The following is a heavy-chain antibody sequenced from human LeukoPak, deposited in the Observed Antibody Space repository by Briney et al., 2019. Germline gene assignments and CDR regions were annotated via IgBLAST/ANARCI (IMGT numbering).Heavy chain of an antibody. D-gene: IGHD3-22*01. Sequence: ASVKVSCKTSGYTFTGYYIHWVRQAPGQGLQWMGWINPSSGATYSAQKFQGRVTMTRDMSTTTAYMQLSGLRSDDTAVYYCARADYFDSRDYHVPVGDYFDLWGQGTMVSVSS. V-gene: IGHV1-2*02. CDR2: INPSSGAT. CDR1: GYTFTGYY. J-gene: IGHJ3*01. CDR3: ARADYFDSRDYHVPVGDYFDL.